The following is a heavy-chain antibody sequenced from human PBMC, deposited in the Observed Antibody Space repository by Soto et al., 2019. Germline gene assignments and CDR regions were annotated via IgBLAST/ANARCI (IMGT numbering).Heavy chain of an antibody. V-gene: IGHV1-69*13. CDR1: GDSVYSYA. D-gene: IGHD5-18*01. Sequence: SVEVGSKSSGDSVYSYAVGWVRQAFGQGLEWMGGIIPIFGTANYAQKFQGRVTITADESTSTAYMELSSLRSEDTAVYYCARPRGYSYEGPFDYWGQGTLVTVSS. J-gene: IGHJ4*02. CDR2: IIPIFGTA. CDR3: ARPRGYSYEGPFDY.